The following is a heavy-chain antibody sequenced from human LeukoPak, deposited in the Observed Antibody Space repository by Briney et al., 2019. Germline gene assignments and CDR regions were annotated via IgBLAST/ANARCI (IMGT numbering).Heavy chain of an antibody. CDR1: GFTFHYYA. Sequence: QPGGSLRLSCAASGFTFHYYAMTWVRQAPGQGLEWISIISGNGGSIYYAESMKGRFTISRDNAKNSLYLQMNSLRAEDTAVYYCARELYYDFWSGYRRGCYFDYWGQGTLVTVSS. CDR3: ARELYYDFWSGYRRGCYFDY. V-gene: IGHV3-48*04. J-gene: IGHJ4*02. D-gene: IGHD3-3*01. CDR2: ISGNGGSI.